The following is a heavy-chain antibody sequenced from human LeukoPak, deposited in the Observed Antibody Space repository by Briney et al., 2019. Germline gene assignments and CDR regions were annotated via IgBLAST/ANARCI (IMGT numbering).Heavy chain of an antibody. J-gene: IGHJ5*02. D-gene: IGHD2-15*01. Sequence: SKTLSLTCTVSGGSISSYYWSWIRQPAGKGLEWIGRIYTSGSTNYNPSLKSRVTMSVDTSKNQFSLKLSSVTAADTAVYYCARGLSCSGDSCYSGWFDPWGQGTLVTVSS. CDR3: ARGLSCSGDSCYSGWFDP. V-gene: IGHV4-4*07. CDR2: IYTSGST. CDR1: GGSISSYY.